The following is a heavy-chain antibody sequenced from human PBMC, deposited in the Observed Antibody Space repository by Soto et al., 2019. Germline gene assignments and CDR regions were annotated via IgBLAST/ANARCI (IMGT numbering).Heavy chain of an antibody. CDR3: ARGADSHYYGMDV. V-gene: IGHV1-69*01. J-gene: IGHJ6*02. Sequence: QVQPVQSGAEVKKPGSSVKVSCKASGGTFSSYAISWVRQAPGQGLEWMGGIIPIFGTANYTQKFQGRVTITAAESTSTAYMELSSLRSEDTAGYYCARGADSHYYGMDVWGQGTTVTVSS. CDR2: IIPIFGTA. CDR1: GGTFSSYA. D-gene: IGHD2-15*01.